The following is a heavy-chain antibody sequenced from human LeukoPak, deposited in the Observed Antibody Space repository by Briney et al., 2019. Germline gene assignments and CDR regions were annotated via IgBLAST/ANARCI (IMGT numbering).Heavy chain of an antibody. Sequence: GGSLRLSCAASGFTFSNAWMSWVRQAPGKGLEWVGRIKSKTDGGTTDYAAPVKGRFTISRDDSKNTLYLQMNSLKTEDTAVYYCTTGYVGSGNHPFDPWGQGTLVTVSS. D-gene: IGHD3-10*01. CDR3: TTGYVGSGNHPFDP. J-gene: IGHJ5*02. V-gene: IGHV3-15*01. CDR1: GFTFSNAW. CDR2: IKSKTDGGTT.